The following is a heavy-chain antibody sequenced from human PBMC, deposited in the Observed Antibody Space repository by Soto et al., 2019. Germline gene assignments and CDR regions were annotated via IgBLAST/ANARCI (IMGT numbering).Heavy chain of an antibody. CDR3: ARRPAGGACFDY. V-gene: IGHV4-39*01. Sequence: QLQLQESGPGLVKPSETLSLTCTVSGGSISSSSYYWGWIRQPPGKGLEWIGSIYYSGSTYYNPSLKSRVTISVDTSKNELSLKRSPVTAADTAVYYGARRPAGGACFDYWGQGTLGTVSS. CDR2: IYYSGST. D-gene: IGHD1-26*01. CDR1: GGSISSSSYY. J-gene: IGHJ4*02.